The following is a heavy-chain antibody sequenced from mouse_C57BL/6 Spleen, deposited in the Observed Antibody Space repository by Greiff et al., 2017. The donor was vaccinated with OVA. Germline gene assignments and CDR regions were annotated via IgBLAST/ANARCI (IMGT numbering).Heavy chain of an antibody. V-gene: IGHV1-54*01. Sequence: QVQLKESGAELVRPGTSVKVSCKASGYAFTNYLIAWVKQRPGQGLEWIGVINPGSGGTNYNEKFKGKATLTADKSSSTAYMQLSSLTSEDSAVYFCAREDYGNSGYFDVWGTGTTVTVSS. D-gene: IGHD2-1*01. CDR1: GYAFTNYL. J-gene: IGHJ1*03. CDR2: INPGSGGT. CDR3: AREDYGNSGYFDV.